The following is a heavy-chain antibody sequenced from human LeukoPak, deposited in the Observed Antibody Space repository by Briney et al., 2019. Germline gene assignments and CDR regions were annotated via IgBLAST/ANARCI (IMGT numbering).Heavy chain of an antibody. V-gene: IGHV4-34*01. CDR1: GGSFSGYY. CDR2: INHSGST. D-gene: IGHD3-9*01. CDR3: ARSGTYFDPNWFDP. J-gene: IGHJ5*02. Sequence: PSETLSLTCAVYGGSFSGYYWSWIRQPPGKGLEWIGEINHSGSTNYNPSLKSRVTMSVDTSKNQFSLKLSSVTAADTAVYYCARSGTYFDPNWFDPWGQGTLVTVSS.